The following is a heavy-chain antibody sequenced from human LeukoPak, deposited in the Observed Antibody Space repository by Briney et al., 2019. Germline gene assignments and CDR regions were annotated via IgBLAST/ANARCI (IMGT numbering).Heavy chain of an antibody. CDR2: ISSSSSYI. CDR1: GFTFSSYS. V-gene: IGHV3-21*01. Sequence: GVSLRLSCAASGFTFSSYSMNWVRQAPGKGLEWVSSISSSSSYIYYADSVKGRFTISRDNAKNSLYLQMNSLRAEDTAVYYCARDSTSSWYDESDYWGQGTLVTVSS. D-gene: IGHD6-13*01. CDR3: ARDSTSSWYDESDY. J-gene: IGHJ4*02.